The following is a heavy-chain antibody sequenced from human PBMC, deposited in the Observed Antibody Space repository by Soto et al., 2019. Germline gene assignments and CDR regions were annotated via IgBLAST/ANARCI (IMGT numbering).Heavy chain of an antibody. CDR2: IQDGGSI. J-gene: IGHJ4*02. CDR3: ARGEGSGSNALGQ. CDR1: GFSVSNNY. Sequence: EVLLEESGGDLVQPGGSLRLSCAASGFSVSNNYMTWVRQVPGKGLEWVSVIQDGGSITYADSVRDRFTISRDSSKNTVFLQMRSLRPEDTAVYFWARGEGSGSNALGQWGQGTLVTVYS. V-gene: IGHV3-66*01. D-gene: IGHD3-10*01.